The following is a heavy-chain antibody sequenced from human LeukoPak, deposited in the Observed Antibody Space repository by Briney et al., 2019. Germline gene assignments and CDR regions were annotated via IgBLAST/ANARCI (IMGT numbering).Heavy chain of an antibody. CDR3: AREYTGTYYY. D-gene: IGHD1-26*01. V-gene: IGHV4-39*01. Sequence: SETLSLTCTVSGGSISTNSYYWGWIRQPPGKGLEWIGSISYSGSTHYNPSLKSRVTIFVDTSKNQFSLKLSSVTAADTAVYYCAREYTGTYYYWGQGTLVTVSS. J-gene: IGHJ4*02. CDR1: GGSISTNSYY. CDR2: ISYSGST.